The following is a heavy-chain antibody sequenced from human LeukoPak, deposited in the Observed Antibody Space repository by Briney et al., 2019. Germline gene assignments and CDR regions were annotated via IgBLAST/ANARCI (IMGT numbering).Heavy chain of an antibody. CDR2: IYYSGST. CDR1: GGSISSGGYS. CDR3: ARVKIDYYDSSGYRWFDP. D-gene: IGHD3-22*01. Sequence: SQTLSLTCAVSGGSISSGGYSWSWIRQPPGKGLEWIGYIYYSGSTYYNPSLKSRVTISVDTTKNQFSLKLSSVTAADTAAYYCARVKIDYYDSSGYRWFDPWGQGTLVTVSS. J-gene: IGHJ5*02. V-gene: IGHV4-30-4*07.